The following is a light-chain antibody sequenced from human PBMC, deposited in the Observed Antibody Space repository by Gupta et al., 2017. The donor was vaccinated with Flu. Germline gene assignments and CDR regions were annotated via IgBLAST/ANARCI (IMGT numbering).Light chain of an antibody. J-gene: IGLJ2*01. CDR3: YYRASTHNHHSV. V-gene: IGLV3-19*01. Sequence: QTVRITCQGDSLRDSYASWYQHQPGPDHALGILANNIRPSAIPDRFSFSSSGNNDSSTLTRAQAEDEADDDYYYRASTHNHHSVFGGGTKMTVL. CDR1: SLRDSY. CDR2: ANN.